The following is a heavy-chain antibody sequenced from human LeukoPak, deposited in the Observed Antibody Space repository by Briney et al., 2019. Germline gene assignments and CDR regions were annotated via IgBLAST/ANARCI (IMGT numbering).Heavy chain of an antibody. D-gene: IGHD6-13*01. J-gene: IGHJ4*02. Sequence: GGSLRLSCAASGFTFSSYAMSWVRQAPGKGLEWVSVISGSGGSTYYADSVKGRFTISRDNSKNTLYLQMNSLRAEDTAPYYCAKDYSSSWYYFDFWGQGTLVTVSS. CDR3: AKDYSSSWYYFDF. CDR2: ISGSGGST. V-gene: IGHV3-23*01. CDR1: GFTFSSYA.